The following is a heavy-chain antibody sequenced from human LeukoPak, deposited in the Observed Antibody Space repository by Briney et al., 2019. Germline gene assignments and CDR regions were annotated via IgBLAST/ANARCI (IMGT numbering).Heavy chain of an antibody. CDR3: ARGRDSSGWDHWYFDL. D-gene: IGHD6-19*01. J-gene: IGHJ2*01. CDR1: GGSISSYY. Sequence: SETLSLTCTVSGGSISSYYWSWLRQPPGKGLEWIGYIYYSGSTNYNPSLKSRVTISVDTSKNQFSLKLSSVTAADTAVYYCARGRDSSGWDHWYFDLWGRGTLVTVSS. V-gene: IGHV4-59*01. CDR2: IYYSGST.